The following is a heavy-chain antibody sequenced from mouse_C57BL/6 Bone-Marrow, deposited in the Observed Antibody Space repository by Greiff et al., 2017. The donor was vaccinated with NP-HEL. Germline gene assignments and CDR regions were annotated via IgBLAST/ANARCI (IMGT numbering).Heavy chain of an antibody. CDR1: GYSIPSGYS. D-gene: IGHD1-1*01. Sequence: EVKLMESGPGLVKPSQSLSLTCSVPGYSIPSGYSWHWIRQFPGTKLEWMGYISYDGSNNYNPSLNNRISITRDTSKNQFFLKLNSVTTEDTATYYCASYYGSSLAWFAYWGQGTLVTVSA. V-gene: IGHV3-6*01. CDR3: ASYYGSSLAWFAY. CDR2: ISYDGSN. J-gene: IGHJ3*01.